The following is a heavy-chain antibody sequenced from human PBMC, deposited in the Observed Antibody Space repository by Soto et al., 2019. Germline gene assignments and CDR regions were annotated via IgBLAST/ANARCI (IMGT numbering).Heavy chain of an antibody. D-gene: IGHD4-17*01. CDR3: ARGNGDYNYYFDY. CDR1: GGSISSGGYY. Sequence: PSETLSLTCTVSGGSISSGGYYWSWIRQHPGKGLEWIGYIYYSGSTYYNPSLKSRVTISVDTSKNQFSLKLSSVTAADTAVYYCARGNGDYNYYFDYWGQGTLVTVSS. CDR2: IYYSGST. J-gene: IGHJ4*02. V-gene: IGHV4-31*03.